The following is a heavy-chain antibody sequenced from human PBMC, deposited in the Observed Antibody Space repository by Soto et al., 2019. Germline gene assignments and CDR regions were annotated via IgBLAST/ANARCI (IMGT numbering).Heavy chain of an antibody. CDR3: AGHCGGDCSSLISYYSYGMAV. J-gene: IGHJ6*02. Sequence: QVQLVQSGAEVKKPGSSVKVSCKASGGTFSSYAISWVRQAPGQGLEWMGGIIPIFGTANYAQKFQGRVTITADESTSTAYMEQSSRRSEDTAVYYWAGHCGGDCSSLISYYSYGMAVWGQGTTVTVSS. V-gene: IGHV1-69*12. D-gene: IGHD2-21*02. CDR2: IIPIFGTA. CDR1: GGTFSSYA.